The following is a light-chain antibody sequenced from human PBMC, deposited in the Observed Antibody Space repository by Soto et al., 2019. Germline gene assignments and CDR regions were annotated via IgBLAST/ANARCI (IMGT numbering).Light chain of an antibody. J-gene: IGKJ1*01. Sequence: IVLTQSPGTLSLSPGERATLSCRASQSVRSSYLAWYQQKPGQAPRLLIYGASSRATGIPDRFSGSGSGTDFTLTISRLEPEDFAVYYCQQYGGMWTFGQGTKVDIK. CDR1: QSVRSSY. CDR3: QQYGGMWT. V-gene: IGKV3-20*01. CDR2: GAS.